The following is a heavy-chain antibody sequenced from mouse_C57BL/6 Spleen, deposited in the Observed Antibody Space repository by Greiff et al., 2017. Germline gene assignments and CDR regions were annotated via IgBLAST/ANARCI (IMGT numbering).Heavy chain of an antibody. CDR1: GYAFSSSW. Sequence: VQLQQSGPELVEPGASVKISCKASGYAFSSSWMNWVKQRPGKGLEWIGRIYPGDGDTNYNGTFKGKATLTADKSSSTAYMQLSSLTSEDSAVYFCARSYYGSGFAYWGQGTLVTVSA. D-gene: IGHD1-1*01. CDR2: IYPGDGDT. J-gene: IGHJ3*01. V-gene: IGHV1-82*01. CDR3: ARSYYGSGFAY.